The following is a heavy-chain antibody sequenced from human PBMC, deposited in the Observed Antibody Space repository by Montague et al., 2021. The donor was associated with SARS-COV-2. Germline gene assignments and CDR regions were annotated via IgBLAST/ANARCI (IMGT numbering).Heavy chain of an antibody. J-gene: IGHJ4*02. Sequence: SETLSLTCTVSGGSISSSTYYWGWIRQPPGKGLEWIGSIYYSGSTYYNPSLKSRVTISVDTYKNQFSLKLSSVTAADTAVYYCARLGLLWFWELWNWGQGTLVTVSS. CDR1: GGSISSSTYY. CDR3: ARLGLLWFWELWN. D-gene: IGHD3-10*01. V-gene: IGHV4-39*01. CDR2: IYYSGST.